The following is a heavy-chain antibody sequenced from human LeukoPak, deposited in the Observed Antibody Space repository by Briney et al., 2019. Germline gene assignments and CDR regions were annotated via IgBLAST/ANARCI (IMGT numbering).Heavy chain of an antibody. J-gene: IGHJ4*02. V-gene: IGHV3-30*18. Sequence: GGSLRLSCAASGFTFSSYGMHWVRQAPAKGLEWVAVISYDGSNKYYADSVKGRFTISRDNSKNTLYLQMNSLRAEDTAVYYCAKAKGDYDDYWGQGTLVTVSS. CDR1: GFTFSSYG. CDR2: ISYDGSNK. CDR3: AKAKGDYDDY.